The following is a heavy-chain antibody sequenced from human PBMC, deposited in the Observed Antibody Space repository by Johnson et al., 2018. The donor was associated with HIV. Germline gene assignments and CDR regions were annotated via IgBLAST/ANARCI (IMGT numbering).Heavy chain of an antibody. Sequence: VQLVESGGGLVQPGGSLRLSCAASGFNFGDYGMSWVRQAPGKGLEWVSGIKWNGGRKGYADSVKGRFTISRDNAKNSLYLQMNSLRAEDTAVYYGSRGGLVDQNIDDPFDIWGQGTMVTVSS. V-gene: IGHV3-20*04. CDR1: GFNFGDYG. J-gene: IGHJ3*02. CDR3: SRGGLVDQNIDDPFDI. CDR2: IKWNGGRK. D-gene: IGHD6-19*01.